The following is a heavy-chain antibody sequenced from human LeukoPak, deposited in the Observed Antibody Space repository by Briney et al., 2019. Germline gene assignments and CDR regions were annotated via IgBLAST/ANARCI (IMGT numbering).Heavy chain of an antibody. CDR2: IKQDGSEK. Sequence: GGSLRLSCAASGFTFSSCWMSWVRQAPGKGLEWVANIKQDGSEKYYVDSVKGRFTISRDNAKNSLYLQMNSLRAEDTAVYYCARAHWVYWGQGTLVTVSS. CDR3: ARAHWVY. V-gene: IGHV3-7*01. J-gene: IGHJ4*02. CDR1: GFTFSSCW. D-gene: IGHD3-16*01.